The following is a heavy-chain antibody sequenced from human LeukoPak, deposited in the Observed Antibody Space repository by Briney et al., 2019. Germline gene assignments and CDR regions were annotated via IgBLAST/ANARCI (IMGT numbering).Heavy chain of an antibody. CDR3: ARRSGSHSHFDY. D-gene: IGHD1-26*01. J-gene: IGHJ4*02. Sequence: LKSLSSSAGDSFISYCSCYGGWMRGPPREGLGSIYPGDSDTRYSPSIQRQVTLSADTYISTAYLQWSSLKASDTAMYYCARRSGSHSHFDYWGQGTLVTVSS. CDR2: IYPGDSDT. V-gene: IGHV5-51*01. CDR1: GDSFISYC.